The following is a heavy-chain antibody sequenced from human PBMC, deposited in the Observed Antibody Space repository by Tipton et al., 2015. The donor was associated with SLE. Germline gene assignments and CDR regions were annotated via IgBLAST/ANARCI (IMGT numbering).Heavy chain of an antibody. J-gene: IGHJ5*02. D-gene: IGHD5-18*01. CDR3: ARLHGYSYGLNWFDP. CDR1: NYSLSSGYY. V-gene: IGHV4-38-2*02. CDR2: IYYTGTTT. Sequence: TLSLTCTVSNYSLSSGYYWGWIRQPPGKGLEWIGSIYYTGTTTYYNSFLKSRVTMSVDTSKNQFSLRLTSVIAADTAVYYCARLHGYSYGLNWFDPWGQGTLISVSS.